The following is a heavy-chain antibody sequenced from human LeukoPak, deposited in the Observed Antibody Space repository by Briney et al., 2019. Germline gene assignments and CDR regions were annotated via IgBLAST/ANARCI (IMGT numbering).Heavy chain of an antibody. CDR1: GDSIRSYY. V-gene: IGHV4-59*01. J-gene: IGHJ5*02. CDR3: ARGGNCGGGSCYSDRGWFDP. Sequence: PSETLSLTCTVSGDSIRSYYWSWIRQPPGKGLEWIGYIYYSGSTNYNPSLKSRVTISVDTSKNQFSLKLSSVTAADTAVYYCARGGNCGGGSCYSDRGWFDPWGQGTLVTISS. CDR2: IYYSGST. D-gene: IGHD2-15*01.